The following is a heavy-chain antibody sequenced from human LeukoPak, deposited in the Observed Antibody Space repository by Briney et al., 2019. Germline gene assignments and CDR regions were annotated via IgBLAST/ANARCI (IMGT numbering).Heavy chain of an antibody. D-gene: IGHD2-15*01. CDR2: IYYSGST. CDR3: ARGGYCSGGSCYHRWFDP. Sequence: SETLSLTCTVSGGSISNTSYYWGWIRQPPGKGLEWIATIYYSGSTYYNPSLRSRVTISVDMSKNQFSLKLNSATAADTAVYYCARGGYCSGGSCYHRWFDPWGQGTLVTVSS. J-gene: IGHJ5*02. CDR1: GGSISNTSYY. V-gene: IGHV4-39*01.